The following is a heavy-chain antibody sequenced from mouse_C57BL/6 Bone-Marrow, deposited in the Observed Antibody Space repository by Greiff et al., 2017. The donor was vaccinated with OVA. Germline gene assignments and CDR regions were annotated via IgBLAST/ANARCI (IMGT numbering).Heavy chain of an antibody. V-gene: IGHV1-64*01. CDR1: GYTFTSYW. Sequence: VQLQQSGAELVKPGASVKLSCKASGYTFTSYWMHWVKQRPGQGLEWIGMIHPNSGSTNYNEKFKSKATLTVDKSSSTAYMQLGSLTSEDSAVYYCARDPWDFDYWGQGTTLTVSS. J-gene: IGHJ2*01. D-gene: IGHD4-1*01. CDR3: ARDPWDFDY. CDR2: IHPNSGST.